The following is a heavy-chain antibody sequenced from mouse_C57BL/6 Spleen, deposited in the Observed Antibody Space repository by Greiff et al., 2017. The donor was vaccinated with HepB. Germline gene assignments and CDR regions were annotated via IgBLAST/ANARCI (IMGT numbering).Heavy chain of an antibody. CDR3: ARRGGSSYFFYAMDY. J-gene: IGHJ4*01. D-gene: IGHD1-1*01. CDR2: IYPGSGST. V-gene: IGHV1-55*01. Sequence: QVQLQQPGAELVKPGASVKMSCKASGYTFTSYWITWVKQRPGQGLEWIGDIYPGSGSTNYNEKFKSKATLTVDTSSSTAYMQLISLTSEDSAVYYCARRGGSSYFFYAMDYWGQGTSVTVSS. CDR1: GYTFTSYW.